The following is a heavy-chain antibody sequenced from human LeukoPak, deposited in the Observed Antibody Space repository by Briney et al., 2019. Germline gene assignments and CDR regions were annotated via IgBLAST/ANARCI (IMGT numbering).Heavy chain of an antibody. CDR2: ISGSGGST. Sequence: GGSLRLSCAASGFTFSSYAMSWVRQAPGKGLEWVSAISGSGGSTYYADSVKGRFTISRDNSKNTLYLQMNSLRAEDTAVYYCAKDIGDSSGWHAGDYWGQGTLVTVSS. J-gene: IGHJ4*02. CDR1: GFTFSSYA. V-gene: IGHV3-23*01. CDR3: AKDIGDSSGWHAGDY. D-gene: IGHD6-19*01.